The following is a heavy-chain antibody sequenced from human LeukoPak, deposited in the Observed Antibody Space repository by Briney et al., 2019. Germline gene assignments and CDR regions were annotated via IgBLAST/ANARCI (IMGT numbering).Heavy chain of an antibody. CDR1: GFTFSNYA. J-gene: IGHJ4*02. CDR2: ISTGGDRA. CDR3: AKDLSYCSSTSCPFDY. V-gene: IGHV3-23*01. Sequence: GGSLRLSCAASGFTFSNYAMDWVRQAPGKGLEWVSAISTGGDRAYYADSVKGRFTTSRDNSRNTLYLQLNSLRAEDTAIYYCAKDLSYCSSTSCPFDYWGQGTLVTVSS. D-gene: IGHD2-2*01.